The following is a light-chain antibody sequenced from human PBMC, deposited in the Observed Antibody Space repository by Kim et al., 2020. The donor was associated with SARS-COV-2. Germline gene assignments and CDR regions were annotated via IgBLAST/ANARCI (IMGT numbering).Light chain of an antibody. V-gene: IGLV3-9*01. Sequence: VALGQTARITCGGKNSGSKNVHWYQQKPGQAPVLVIYRDSNRPSGIPERFSGSNSGNTATLTISRAQAGDEADYYCQVWDSSTWVFGGGTQLTVL. CDR2: RDS. J-gene: IGLJ3*02. CDR1: NSGSKN. CDR3: QVWDSSTWV.